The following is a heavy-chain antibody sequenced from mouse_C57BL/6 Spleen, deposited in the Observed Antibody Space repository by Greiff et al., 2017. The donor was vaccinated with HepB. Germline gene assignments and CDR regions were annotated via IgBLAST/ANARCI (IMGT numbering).Heavy chain of an antibody. V-gene: IGHV1-59*01. Sequence: QVQLQQPGAELVRPGTSVKLSCKASGYTFTSYWMHWVKQRPGQGLEWIGVIDPSDSYTNYNQKFKGKATLTVDTSSSTAYMPLSSLTSEDSAVYYCAYGSSLLWYFDVWGTGTTVTVSS. CDR2: IDPSDSYT. D-gene: IGHD1-1*01. CDR3: AYGSSLLWYFDV. CDR1: GYTFTSYW. J-gene: IGHJ1*03.